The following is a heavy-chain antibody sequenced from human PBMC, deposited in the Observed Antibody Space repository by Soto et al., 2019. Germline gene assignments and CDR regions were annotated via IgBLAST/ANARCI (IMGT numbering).Heavy chain of an antibody. V-gene: IGHV1-3*01. CDR3: ASLMITFGGVIKRITNYYYYMDV. J-gene: IGHJ6*03. Sequence: ASVKVSCKASRYTFTSYAMHWVRQAPGQRLEWMGWINAGNGNTKYSQKFQGRVTITRDTSASTAYMELSSLRSEDTAVYYCASLMITFGGVIKRITNYYYYMDVWGKGTTVTVSS. CDR2: INAGNGNT. D-gene: IGHD3-16*02. CDR1: RYTFTSYA.